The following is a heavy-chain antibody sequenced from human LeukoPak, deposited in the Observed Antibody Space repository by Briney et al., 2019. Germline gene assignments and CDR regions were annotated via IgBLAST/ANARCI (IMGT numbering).Heavy chain of an antibody. D-gene: IGHD3-10*01. Sequence: QPGGSLRLSCAASGFTFSSYGMHWVRQAPGKGLEWVAVVSSAGTTTYYADSVQGRSTLSRDNSKNTVYLQMNSLEHEDTAVYYCAKEGSGSLWSFDSWGQGTLVTVSS. CDR1: GFTFSSYG. J-gene: IGHJ4*02. V-gene: IGHV3-30*18. CDR2: VSSAGTTT. CDR3: AKEGSGSLWSFDS.